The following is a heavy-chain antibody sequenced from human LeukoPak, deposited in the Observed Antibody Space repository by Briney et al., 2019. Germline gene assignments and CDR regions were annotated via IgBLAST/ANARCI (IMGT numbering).Heavy chain of an antibody. CDR2: AYSDGDT. CDR1: GITVNSTY. Sequence: GGSLRLSCAASGITVNSTYISWVRQAPGKGLEWVSVAYSDGDTYYAGSVKGRFTISRDNSKNTLFLQMNSLRAEDTAVYYCARLFGSGWPGYFYYAMDVWGQGTTVAVSS. CDR3: ARLFGSGWPGYFYYAMDV. V-gene: IGHV3-66*04. D-gene: IGHD6-19*01. J-gene: IGHJ6*02.